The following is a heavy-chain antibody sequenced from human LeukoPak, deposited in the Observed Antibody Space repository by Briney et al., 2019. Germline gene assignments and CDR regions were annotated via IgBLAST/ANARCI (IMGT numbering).Heavy chain of an antibody. CDR1: GFTFSTYV. CDR3: AKDPPTVVSNAFHI. CDR2: ISGSGGTT. D-gene: IGHD4-11*01. V-gene: IGHV3-23*01. J-gene: IGHJ3*02. Sequence: TGGSLRLSCGASGFTFSTYVMNWVRQAPGKGLEWVSSISGSGGTTYYADSVKGRFTISRDNSKNTLYLQMNSLRGDDTAVYSCAKDPPTVVSNAFHIWGQGTMVTVS.